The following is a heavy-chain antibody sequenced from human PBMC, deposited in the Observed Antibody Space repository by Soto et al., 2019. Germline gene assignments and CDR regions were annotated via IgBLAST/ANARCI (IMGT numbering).Heavy chain of an antibody. J-gene: IGHJ4*02. Sequence: PSETLSLTCTVSVNSISSGDYYWSWVRQSPGKGLDWIGYIYYSGSAYYNPSLKSRPTISVDTSRNQFSLELTSVTAADTAVYYCARLYYYDARGYLSFDYWGQGTLVT. CDR2: IYYSGSA. V-gene: IGHV4-30-4*01. D-gene: IGHD3-22*01. CDR3: ARLYYYDARGYLSFDY. CDR1: VNSISSGDYY.